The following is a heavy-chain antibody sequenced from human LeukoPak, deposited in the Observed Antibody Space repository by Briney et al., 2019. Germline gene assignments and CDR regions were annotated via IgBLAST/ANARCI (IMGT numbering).Heavy chain of an antibody. CDR2: IHYSGGT. D-gene: IGHD3-9*01. J-gene: IGHJ3*02. CDR3: AKHSVLTGSGYAFDI. Sequence: SETLSLTRTVSGGSISNYYWSWIRQSPGKGLEGSGYIHYSGGTKYNPSLKSRVIISVDMSMNQFSLKLSSVTAADTAMYYCAKHSVLTGSGYAFDIWGQGTAVTVSS. CDR1: GGSISNYY. V-gene: IGHV4-59*08.